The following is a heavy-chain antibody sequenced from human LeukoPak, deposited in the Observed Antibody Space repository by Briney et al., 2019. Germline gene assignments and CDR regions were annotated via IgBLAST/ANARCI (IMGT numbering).Heavy chain of an antibody. CDR3: ANEIRPNDY. CDR2: ISISGDRT. J-gene: IGHJ4*02. Sequence: GGSLRLSCAASGFAFSSHAMTWVRQDPGKRLEWVSAISISGDRTYYAHSVKGRFTISRDNSKNTVYLQMNSLRAGDTAVYYCANEIRPNDYWGQGTLVTVSS. V-gene: IGHV3-23*01. D-gene: IGHD4-17*01. CDR1: GFAFSSHA.